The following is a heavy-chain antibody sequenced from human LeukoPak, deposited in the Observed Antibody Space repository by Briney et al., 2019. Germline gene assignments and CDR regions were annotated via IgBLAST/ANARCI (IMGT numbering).Heavy chain of an antibody. CDR1: GYTFTGYY. J-gene: IGHJ4*02. D-gene: IGHD3-3*01. Sequence: GASVKVSCKASGYTFTGYYMHWVRQAPGRGLEWMGWINPNSGGTNYAQKFQGRVTMTRDTSISTAYMELSRLRSDDTAVYYCAIGAFFGVVIVRLNRLDYWGQGTLVTVSS. CDR2: INPNSGGT. V-gene: IGHV1-2*02. CDR3: AIGAFFGVVIVRLNRLDY.